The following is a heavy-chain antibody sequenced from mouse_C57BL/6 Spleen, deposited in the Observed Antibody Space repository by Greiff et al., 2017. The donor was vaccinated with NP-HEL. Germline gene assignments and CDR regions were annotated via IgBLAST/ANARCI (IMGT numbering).Heavy chain of an antibody. CDR2: IDPETGGT. CDR3: TREGTYDYDGRGFDY. V-gene: IGHV1-15*01. J-gene: IGHJ2*01. Sequence: QVQLQQSGAELVRPGASVTLSCKASGYTFTDYEMHWVKQTPVHGLEWIGAIDPETGGTAYNQKFKGKAILTADKSSSTAYMELRSLTSEDSAVYYCTREGTYDYDGRGFDYWGQGTTLTVSS. D-gene: IGHD2-4*01. CDR1: GYTFTDYE.